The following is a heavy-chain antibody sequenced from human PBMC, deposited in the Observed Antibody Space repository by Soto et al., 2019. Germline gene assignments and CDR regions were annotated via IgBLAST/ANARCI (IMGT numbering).Heavy chain of an antibody. Sequence: NPRRSLRLSCSASVFTFSDYYMSWVRQAPGKGLEWVSYISSSGSTIYYADSVKGRFTISRDNAKNSLYLQMNSLRAEDTAVYYCAREEAVGPYSGGTFGMDVWGQGTTVTVSS. D-gene: IGHD2-21*01. J-gene: IGHJ6*02. V-gene: IGHV3-11*01. CDR3: AREEAVGPYSGGTFGMDV. CDR2: ISSSGSTI. CDR1: VFTFSDYY.